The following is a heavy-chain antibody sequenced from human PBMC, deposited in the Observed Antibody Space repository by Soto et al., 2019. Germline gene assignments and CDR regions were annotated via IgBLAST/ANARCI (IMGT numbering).Heavy chain of an antibody. CDR1: GFTFSTYW. CDR3: ARDQTVVTNWFDP. CDR2: INSDGSST. Sequence: EVQLVESGGGLVQPGGSLRLSCAASGFTFSTYWMHWVRKAPGKGLVWVSRINSDGSSTSYADSVKGRFTISRDNAKNTLYLQMNSLRAEDTAVYYCARDQTVVTNWFDPWGQGTLVTVSS. D-gene: IGHD3-22*01. J-gene: IGHJ5*02. V-gene: IGHV3-74*01.